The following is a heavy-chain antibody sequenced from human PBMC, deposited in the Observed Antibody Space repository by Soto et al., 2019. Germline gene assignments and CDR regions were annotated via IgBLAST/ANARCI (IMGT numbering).Heavy chain of an antibody. J-gene: IGHJ4*02. CDR1: GGSISSYY. CDR2: IYYSGST. V-gene: IGHV4-59*01. CDR3: ARRYGGNFDY. Sequence: PSETLSLTCTVSGGSISSYYWSWIRQPPGKGLEWIGYIYYSGSTNYNPSLKSRVTISVDTSKNQFSLKLSSLTAADTAVYYCARRYGGNFDYWGQGTLVTAPQ. D-gene: IGHD2-15*01.